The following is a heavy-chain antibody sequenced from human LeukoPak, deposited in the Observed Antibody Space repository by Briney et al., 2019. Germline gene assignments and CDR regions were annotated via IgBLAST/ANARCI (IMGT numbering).Heavy chain of an antibody. CDR3: ARLLRPPGYHDSSAYPDY. J-gene: IGHJ4*02. CDR2: IYYSGST. Sequence: SSETLSLTCTVSGGSISSGSYYWGWIRQPPGKGLEWIGSIYYSGSTYYNPSLKSRVAISVDTPKNQFSLKLRSVTAADTAVYYCARLLRPPGYHDSSAYPDYWGQGTLVTVSS. V-gene: IGHV4-39*01. D-gene: IGHD3-22*01. CDR1: GGSISSGSYY.